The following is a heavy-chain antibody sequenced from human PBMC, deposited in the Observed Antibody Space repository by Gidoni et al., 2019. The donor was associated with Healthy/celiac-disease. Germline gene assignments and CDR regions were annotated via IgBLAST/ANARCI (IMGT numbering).Heavy chain of an antibody. CDR1: GGSFSGYY. V-gene: IGHV4-34*01. D-gene: IGHD5-18*01. Sequence: QVQLQQWGAGLLKPSETLSLPCAVYGGSFSGYYWSWIRQPPGKGLEWIGEINHSGSTNYNPSLKSRVTISVDTSKNQFSLKLSSVTAADTAVYYCARGNRGYSYSLRIPGWFDPWGQGTLVTVSS. CDR3: ARGNRGYSYSLRIPGWFDP. CDR2: INHSGST. J-gene: IGHJ5*02.